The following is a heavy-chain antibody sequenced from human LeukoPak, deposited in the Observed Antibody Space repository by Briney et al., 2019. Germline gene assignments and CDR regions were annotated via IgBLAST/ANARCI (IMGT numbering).Heavy chain of an antibody. V-gene: IGHV4-39*07. D-gene: IGHD5-24*01. CDR3: ARVYGYNYYVDH. CDR2: IYYSGST. CDR1: GGSISSSSYY. Sequence: SETLSLTCTVSGGSISSSSYYWGWIRQPPGKGLEWIGSIYYSGSTYYNPSLKSRVTISVDTSKNQFSLKLSSVTAADTAVYYCARVYGYNYYVDHWGQGTLVTVSS. J-gene: IGHJ4*02.